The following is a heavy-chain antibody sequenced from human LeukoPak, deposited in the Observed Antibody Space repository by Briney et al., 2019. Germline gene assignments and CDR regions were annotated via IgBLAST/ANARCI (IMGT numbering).Heavy chain of an antibody. Sequence: GGSLRLSRAASGFTFSSYAMSWVRQAPGKGLEWGSAISGSGGSTYYADSVKGRFTISRDNSKNTLYLQMNSLRAEDTAVYYCANVDTAMDPYNWFDHWGQGTLVTVSS. CDR2: ISGSGGST. D-gene: IGHD5-18*01. J-gene: IGHJ5*02. V-gene: IGHV3-23*01. CDR1: GFTFSSYA. CDR3: ANVDTAMDPYNWFDH.